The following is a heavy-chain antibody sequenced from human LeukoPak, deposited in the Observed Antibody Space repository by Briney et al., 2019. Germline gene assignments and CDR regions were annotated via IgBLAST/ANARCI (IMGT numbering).Heavy chain of an antibody. Sequence: GGSLRLSCAASGFTFSDYYMSWIRQAPGKGLERVSYISSSGSTIYYADSVKGRFTISRDNAKNSLYLQMNSLRAEDTALYYCARGSSIAAAGTFPYWGQGTLVTVSS. CDR1: GFTFSDYY. CDR2: ISSSGSTI. V-gene: IGHV3-11*01. CDR3: ARGSSIAAAGTFPY. J-gene: IGHJ4*02. D-gene: IGHD6-13*01.